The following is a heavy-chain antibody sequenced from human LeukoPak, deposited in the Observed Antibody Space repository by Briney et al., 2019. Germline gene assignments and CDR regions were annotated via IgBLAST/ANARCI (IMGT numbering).Heavy chain of an antibody. V-gene: IGHV3-23*01. CDR1: GFTFSSYA. Sequence: PGGSLRLSCAASGFTFSSYAMSWVPQAPGKGLEWVSAISGSGGSTYYADSVKGRFTISRDNSKNTLYLQMNSLRAEDTAVYYCAKSVGATTTGWFDPWGQGTLVTVSS. J-gene: IGHJ5*02. CDR2: ISGSGGST. D-gene: IGHD1-26*01. CDR3: AKSVGATTTGWFDP.